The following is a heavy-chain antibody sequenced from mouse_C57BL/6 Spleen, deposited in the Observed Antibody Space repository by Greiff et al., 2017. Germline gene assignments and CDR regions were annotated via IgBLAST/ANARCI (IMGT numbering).Heavy chain of an antibody. V-gene: IGHV1-69*01. CDR2: IDPSDSYT. Sequence: QVQLQQPGAELVMPGASVKLSCKASGYTFTRYWMHWVKQRPGQGLEWIGEIDPSDSYTNYNQKFKGKSTLTVDKSSSTAYMQLSSLTSEDSAVYYCARPGGGYAMDYWGQGTSVTVSS. CDR3: ARPGGGYAMDY. CDR1: GYTFTRYW. J-gene: IGHJ4*01.